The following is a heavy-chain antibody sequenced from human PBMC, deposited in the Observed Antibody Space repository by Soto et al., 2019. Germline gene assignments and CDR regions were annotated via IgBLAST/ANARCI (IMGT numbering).Heavy chain of an antibody. V-gene: IGHV4-59*08. D-gene: IGHD3-22*01. CDR3: ARQGHYYDSSGYSWFDS. CDR2: IYYSGGT. Sequence: PSETLSLTCTVSGGSISGYWWRWIRQPPGKGLEWIGYIYYSGGTNYNPSLKSRVTISVDTSKKQFSLKLNSVTAADTAVYYCARQGHYYDSSGYSWFDSWGQGTLVTVS. J-gene: IGHJ5*01. CDR1: GGSISGYW.